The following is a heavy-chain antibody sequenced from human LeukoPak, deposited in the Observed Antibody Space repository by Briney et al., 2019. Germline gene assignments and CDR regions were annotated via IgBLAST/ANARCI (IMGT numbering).Heavy chain of an antibody. J-gene: IGHJ4*02. CDR1: GGSISSSSYY. V-gene: IGHV4-39*01. D-gene: IGHD6-19*01. CDR3: ARHIAVAGSSQNFDY. CDR2: IYYSGST. Sequence: PSETLSLTRTVSGGSISSSSYYWGWIRQPPGKGLEWIGSIYYSGSTYYNPSLKSRVTISVDTSKNQFSLKLSSVTAADTAVYYCARHIAVAGSSQNFDYWGQGTLVTVSS.